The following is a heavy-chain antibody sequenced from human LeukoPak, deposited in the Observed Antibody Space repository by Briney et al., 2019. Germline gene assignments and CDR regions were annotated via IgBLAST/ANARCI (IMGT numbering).Heavy chain of an antibody. V-gene: IGHV3-23*01. D-gene: IGHD2-21*02. Sequence: GGSLRLSCAASGFTFSSYAMSWVRQAPGKGLEWVSAISGSGGSTYYADSVKSRFTISRDNSKNTLYLQMNSLRAEDTAVYYCAKDVVVTAIPYYFDYWGQGTLVTVSS. CDR1: GFTFSSYA. CDR3: AKDVVVTAIPYYFDY. CDR2: ISGSGGST. J-gene: IGHJ4*02.